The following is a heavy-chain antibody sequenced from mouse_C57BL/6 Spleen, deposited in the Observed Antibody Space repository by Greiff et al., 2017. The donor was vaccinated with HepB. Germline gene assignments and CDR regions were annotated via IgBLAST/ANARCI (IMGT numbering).Heavy chain of an antibody. Sequence: DVKLMESGGGLVKPGGSLKLSCAASGFTFSSYTMSWVRQTPEKRLEWVATISGGGGNTYYPDSVKGRFTISRDNAKNTLYLQMSRLRSEDTALYYCERHGNYGNYRYYYAMDYWGQGTSVTVSS. CDR1: GFTFSSYT. V-gene: IGHV5-9*01. D-gene: IGHD2-1*01. J-gene: IGHJ4*01. CDR3: ERHGNYGNYRYYYAMDY. CDR2: ISGGGGNT.